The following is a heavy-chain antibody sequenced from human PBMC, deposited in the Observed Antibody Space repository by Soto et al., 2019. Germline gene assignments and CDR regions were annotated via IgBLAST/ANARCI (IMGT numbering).Heavy chain of an antibody. J-gene: IGHJ5*02. CDR2: IDPSDSYT. CDR1: GYSFTSYW. Sequence: PGESLKISCKGSGYSFTSYWISWVRQMPGKGLEWMGRIDPSDSYTNYSPSFQGHVTISADKSISTAYLQWSSLKASDTAMYYCARHPIAVAATGWFDPWGQGTQVTVSS. V-gene: IGHV5-10-1*01. CDR3: ARHPIAVAATGWFDP. D-gene: IGHD6-19*01.